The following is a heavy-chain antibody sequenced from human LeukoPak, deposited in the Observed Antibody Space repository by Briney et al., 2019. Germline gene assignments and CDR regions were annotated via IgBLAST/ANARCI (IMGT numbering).Heavy chain of an antibody. CDR1: GGSISSGSYY. Sequence: SETLSLTCTVSGGSISSGSYYWSWLRQPAGTGLEWIGRIYTSGSTNYNPSLKSRVTISVDTYKNQFSLKLSSVTAADTAVYYCARGPTYCSSSSCLQGEWGQGTLVTGSS. CDR3: ARGPTYCSSSSCLQGE. D-gene: IGHD2-15*01. V-gene: IGHV4-61*02. CDR2: IYTSGST. J-gene: IGHJ4*02.